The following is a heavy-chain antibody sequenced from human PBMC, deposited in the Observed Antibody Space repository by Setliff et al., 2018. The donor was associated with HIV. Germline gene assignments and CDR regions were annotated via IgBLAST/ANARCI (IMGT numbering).Heavy chain of an antibody. D-gene: IGHD3-9*01. CDR3: ARQRDYDILTGRNDAFDI. V-gene: IGHV5-51*01. CDR2: IYPGDSDT. CDR1: GYSFSIYW. Sequence: GASLKLSCKGSGYSFSIYWIGWVRQMPGKGLEWMGIIYPGDSDTRYSPSFQGQVTISADKSISTAYLQWSSLKASDTAMYYCARQRDYDILTGRNDAFDIWGQGTMVT. J-gene: IGHJ3*02.